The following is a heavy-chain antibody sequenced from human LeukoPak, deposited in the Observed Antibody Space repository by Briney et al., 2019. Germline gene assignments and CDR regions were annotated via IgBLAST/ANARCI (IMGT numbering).Heavy chain of an antibody. CDR1: GFTFSSYA. V-gene: IGHV3-30-3*01. CDR2: ISYDGSNK. Sequence: PGRSLRLSCAASGFTFSSYAMHWVRQAPGKGLEWVAVISYDGSNKYYADSVKGRFTISRDNSKNTLYLQMNSLRAEDTAVCYCARDRNKYSSSPEWGDIDYWGQGTLVTVSS. D-gene: IGHD6-13*01. J-gene: IGHJ4*02. CDR3: ARDRNKYSSSPEWGDIDY.